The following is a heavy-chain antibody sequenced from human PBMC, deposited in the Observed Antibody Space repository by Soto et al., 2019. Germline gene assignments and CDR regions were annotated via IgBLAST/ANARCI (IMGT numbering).Heavy chain of an antibody. CDR1: GFTFSDYY. Sequence: QVQLVESGGGLVKPGGSLRLSCAASGFTFSDYYMSWIRQVPGKGLECVSYISTTSSQTSYADSVKGRFTISRDNAKKSLYRQMNSLRVEDTAIYYCARDQGNYYGSGSYPDYWGQGTLVTVSS. D-gene: IGHD3-10*01. J-gene: IGHJ4*02. CDR2: ISTTSSQT. CDR3: ARDQGNYYGSGSYPDY. V-gene: IGHV3-11*05.